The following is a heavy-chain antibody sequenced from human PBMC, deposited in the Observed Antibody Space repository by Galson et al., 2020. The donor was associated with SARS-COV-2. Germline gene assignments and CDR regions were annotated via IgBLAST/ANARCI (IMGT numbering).Heavy chain of an antibody. Sequence: ELDAGGSLRLSCAASGFTFSNYGFHWVRQAPGKGLEWVALMSYDGTNENYVDSVKGRFTISRDNSKNTLFLQMNSLRADDTAVYYCARGRADSYGDYWGQGALVIVSS. CDR1: GFTFSNYG. D-gene: IGHD5-18*01. J-gene: IGHJ4*02. CDR2: MSYDGTNE. CDR3: ARGRADSYGDY. V-gene: IGHV3-30*03.